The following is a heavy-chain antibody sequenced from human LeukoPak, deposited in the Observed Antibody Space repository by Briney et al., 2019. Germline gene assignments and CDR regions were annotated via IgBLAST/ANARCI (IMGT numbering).Heavy chain of an antibody. Sequence: ASVKVSCKASGYTFTGYFMHWVRQAPGQGLEWMGWINPNSGGTNYAQKFKGRVTMTRDTSISTAYMELSRLRSDDTAVYYCARDLQTFYDFWSGYSDWGQGTLVTVSS. V-gene: IGHV1-2*02. J-gene: IGHJ4*02. CDR3: ARDLQTFYDFWSGYSD. D-gene: IGHD3-3*01. CDR2: INPNSGGT. CDR1: GYTFTGYF.